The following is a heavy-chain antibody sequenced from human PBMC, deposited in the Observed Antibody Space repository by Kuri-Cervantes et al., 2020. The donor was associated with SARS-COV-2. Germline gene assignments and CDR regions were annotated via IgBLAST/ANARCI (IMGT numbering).Heavy chain of an antibody. D-gene: IGHD3/OR15-3a*01. CDR1: GFSFNSFA. CDR2: ISYDGITK. Sequence: GGSLRLSCAASGFSFNSFAMHWVRQAPGKGLEWVATISYDGITKYYADSVKGRFAISRDNSKDTLYPQMNSLRPEDMASYWCAREAKADFWTNYPHDVLIDSWGQGTLVTVSS. V-gene: IGHV3-30*09. J-gene: IGHJ4*02. CDR3: AREAKADFWTNYPHDVLIDS.